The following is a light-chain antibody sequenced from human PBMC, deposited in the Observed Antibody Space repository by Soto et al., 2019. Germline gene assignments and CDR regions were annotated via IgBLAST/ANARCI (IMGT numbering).Light chain of an antibody. J-gene: IGKJ1*01. Sequence: DIQMTQSPSTLSGSVGDRVTITCLASQTISSWLAWYQQKPGKAPKLLIYKASTLKSGVPSRFSGSGSGTDFTLTISRLEPEDVAVYYCQQYGSSAWTFGQGTKVDI. V-gene: IGKV1-5*03. CDR3: QQYGSSAWT. CDR2: KAS. CDR1: QTISSW.